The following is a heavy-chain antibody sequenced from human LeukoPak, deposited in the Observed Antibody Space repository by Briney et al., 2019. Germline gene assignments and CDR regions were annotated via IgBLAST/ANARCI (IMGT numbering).Heavy chain of an antibody. CDR1: VYSFTSYW. CDR2: IYPGDSDT. Sequence: GESLKISCKGSVYSFTSYWIGWVRQMPGKGLEWMGIIYPGDSDTRYSPSFQGQVTISADKSISTAYLQWSSLKASDTAMYYCTLSALGWSKLFDYWGQGTLVTVSS. V-gene: IGHV5-51*01. CDR3: TLSALGWSKLFDY. J-gene: IGHJ4*02. D-gene: IGHD2-21*01.